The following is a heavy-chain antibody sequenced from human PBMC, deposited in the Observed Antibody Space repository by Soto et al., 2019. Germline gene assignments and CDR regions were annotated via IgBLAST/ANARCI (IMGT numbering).Heavy chain of an antibody. D-gene: IGHD2-15*01. CDR3: AKEIYCSGGSCYIFYYYYGMDV. CDR1: GFTFSSYA. Sequence: GGSLRLSCAASGFTFSSYAMSWVRQAPGKGLEWVSAISGSGGSTYYADSVKGRFTISRDNSKNTLYLQMNSLRAEDTAVYYCAKEIYCSGGSCYIFYYYYGMDVWGQGTTVTVSS. CDR2: ISGSGGST. J-gene: IGHJ6*02. V-gene: IGHV3-23*01.